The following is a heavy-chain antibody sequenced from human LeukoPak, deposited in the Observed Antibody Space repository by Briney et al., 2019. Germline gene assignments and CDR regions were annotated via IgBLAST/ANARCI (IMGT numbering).Heavy chain of an antibody. D-gene: IGHD2-8*02. CDR2: IKQDGSEK. J-gene: IGHJ6*03. CDR1: GLTFSRYW. V-gene: IGHV3-7*01. CDR3: ASRCCTGVNCFAASYMCMDV. Sequence: GGSLRLSCAASGLTFSRYWMTWFRQAPGKGLEWVANIKQDGSEKYYVDSVKGRFTISRDNADRSLYLQMTSLRVEDTAVYFCASRCCTGVNCFAASYMCMDVWGKGTTVTVSS.